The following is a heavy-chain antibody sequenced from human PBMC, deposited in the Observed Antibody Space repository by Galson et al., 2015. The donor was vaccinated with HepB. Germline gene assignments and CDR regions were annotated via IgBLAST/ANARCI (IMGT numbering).Heavy chain of an antibody. CDR1: GGSISSYY. V-gene: IGHV4-59*01. CDR3: ARGVPYYYGSGENYFDY. CDR2: IYYSGST. J-gene: IGHJ4*01. Sequence: SETLSLTCTVSGGSISSYYWSWIRQPPGKGLEWIGYIYYSGSTNYNPSLKSRVTISVDTSKNQFSLKLSSVAAADTAVYYCARGVPYYYGSGENYFDYWGQGTLVTVSS. D-gene: IGHD3-10*01.